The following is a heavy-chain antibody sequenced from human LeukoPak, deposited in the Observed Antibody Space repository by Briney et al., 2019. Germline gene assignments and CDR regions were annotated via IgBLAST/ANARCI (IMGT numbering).Heavy chain of an antibody. V-gene: IGHV3-15*01. D-gene: IGHD1-26*01. Sequence: GGSLRLSCAASGLTFSNAWMSWVRQAPGKGLEWVGRIKSKTDGGTTDYGAPVKGRFVISRDDSKNTLYLQMNGLRIEDTAVYYCITDPGEWEPIWGQGTMVTVSS. CDR2: IKSKTDGGTT. J-gene: IGHJ3*02. CDR3: ITDPGEWEPI. CDR1: GLTFSNAW.